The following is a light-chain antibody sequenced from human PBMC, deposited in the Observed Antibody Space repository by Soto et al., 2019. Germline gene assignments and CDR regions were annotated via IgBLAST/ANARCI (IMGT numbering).Light chain of an antibody. CDR1: SSDVGGYNY. V-gene: IGLV2-8*01. CDR3: SSYAGSNIPYV. Sequence: QSVLTQPPSASGSPGQSVTISCTGTSSDVGGYNYVSWYQQHPGKAPKLLIYEVIKRPSGVADRFSASRSGNTASLTVSGLQAEDEADYYCSSYAGSNIPYVFGTGTKVTVL. J-gene: IGLJ1*01. CDR2: EVI.